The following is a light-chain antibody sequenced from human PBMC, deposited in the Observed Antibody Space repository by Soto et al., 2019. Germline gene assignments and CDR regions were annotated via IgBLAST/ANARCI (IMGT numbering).Light chain of an antibody. Sequence: EIVMTQSPASLSVSPGERATLSCRASQSVTSNLAWYQQKPGQAPRFLIYDASTRATGIPARFSGSGSGTEFTLTIGSLQSEDFAVYYCQQYNNWPLTFGGGTKVDIK. J-gene: IGKJ4*01. CDR2: DAS. V-gene: IGKV3-15*01. CDR3: QQYNNWPLT. CDR1: QSVTSN.